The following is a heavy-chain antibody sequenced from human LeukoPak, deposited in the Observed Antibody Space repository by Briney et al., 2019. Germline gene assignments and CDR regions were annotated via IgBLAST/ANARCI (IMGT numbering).Heavy chain of an antibody. J-gene: IGHJ4*02. CDR2: ISASNRDT. D-gene: IGHD1-14*01. CDR1: GYTFTIYG. Sequence: GASVNVSCRASGYTFTIYGIRWVRQASGQGLEGMGWISASNRDTDYPQNLQGRVTMTTDTYTSTAYMELRRLPSDDTAIYYCARESHITREDYWGQGSLVTVCS. V-gene: IGHV1-18*01. CDR3: ARESHITREDY.